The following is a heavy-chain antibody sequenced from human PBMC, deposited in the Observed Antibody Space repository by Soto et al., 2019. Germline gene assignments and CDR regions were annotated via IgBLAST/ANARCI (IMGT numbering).Heavy chain of an antibody. CDR2: INPNSGGT. V-gene: IGHV1-2*04. CDR1: GYTLTGYY. Sequence: ASVKVSCKASGYTLTGYYMHWVRQAPGQGLEWMGWINPNSGGTNYAQKFQGWVTMTRDTSISTAYMELSRLRSDDTAVYYCARDQSYCSSTSCYDEDAFDIWGQGTMVTVSS. CDR3: ARDQSYCSSTSCYDEDAFDI. D-gene: IGHD2-2*01. J-gene: IGHJ3*02.